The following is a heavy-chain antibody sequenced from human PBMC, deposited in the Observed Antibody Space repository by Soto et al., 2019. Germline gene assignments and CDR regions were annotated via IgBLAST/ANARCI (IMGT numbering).Heavy chain of an antibody. CDR2: ISGSGGST. J-gene: IGHJ3*02. V-gene: IGHV3-23*01. D-gene: IGHD3-22*01. CDR3: AKPRLDSSGTYDAFDI. CDR1: GFTFSSYA. Sequence: FGDPGGSLRLSCAASGFTFSSYAMSWVRQAPGKGLEWVSAISGSGGSTYYADSVKGRFTISRDNSKNTLYLQMNSLRAEDTAVYYCAKPRLDSSGTYDAFDIWGQGTMVTVSS.